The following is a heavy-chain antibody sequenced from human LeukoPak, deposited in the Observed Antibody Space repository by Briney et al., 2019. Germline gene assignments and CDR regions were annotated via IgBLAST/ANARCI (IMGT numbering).Heavy chain of an antibody. CDR2: ISYDGSNK. CDR3: ASHMVRGSYYYYGMDV. J-gene: IGHJ6*02. D-gene: IGHD3-10*01. CDR1: GFTFSSYG. Sequence: GGSLRLSCAASGFTFSSYGMHWVRQAPGKGLEWVAVISYDGSNKYYADSVKGRFTISRDNSKNTLYLQMNSLRAEDTAVYYCASHMVRGSYYYYGMDVWGQGTTVTVSS. V-gene: IGHV3-30*03.